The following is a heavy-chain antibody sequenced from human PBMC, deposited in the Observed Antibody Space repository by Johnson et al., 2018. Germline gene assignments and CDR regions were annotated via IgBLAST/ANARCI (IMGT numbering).Heavy chain of an antibody. J-gene: IGHJ3*02. Sequence: QVQLQESGPGLVKPSETLSLTCTVSGGSISSYYWSWIRQPPGKGLEWIGYIFYSGSTNYNPSLKRRVTISVDTSKNQFSLRLSSVTAADTAVYYCARGSRITMIVNNAFDIWGQGTMVTVSS. V-gene: IGHV4-59*01. CDR2: IFYSGST. CDR1: GGSISSYY. D-gene: IGHD3-22*01. CDR3: ARGSRITMIVNNAFDI.